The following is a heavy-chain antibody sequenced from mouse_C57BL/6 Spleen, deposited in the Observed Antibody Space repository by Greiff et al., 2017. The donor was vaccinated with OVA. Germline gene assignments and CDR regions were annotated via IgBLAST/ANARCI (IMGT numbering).Heavy chain of an antibody. V-gene: IGHV5-4*01. CDR1: GFTFSSYA. CDR2: ISDGGSYT. J-gene: IGHJ2*01. Sequence: EVQLVESGGGLVKPGGSLKLSCAASGFTFSSYAMSWVRQTPEKRLEWVATISDGGSYTYYPDNVKGRFTISRDNAKNNLYLQMSHLKSEDTAMYYCARETYGYYFDYWGQGTTLTVSS. CDR3: ARETYGYYFDY. D-gene: IGHD1-1*01.